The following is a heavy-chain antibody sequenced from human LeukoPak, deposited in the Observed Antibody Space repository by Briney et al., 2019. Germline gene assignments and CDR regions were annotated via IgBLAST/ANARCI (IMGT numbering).Heavy chain of an antibody. V-gene: IGHV4-34*01. CDR3: ARGRGSSSSFSYYGMDV. CDR2: INHSGST. Sequence: SETLSLTCAVYGGSFSGYYWSWIRQPPGKGLEWIGEINHSGSTNYNPSLKSRVTMSVDTSKNQFSLKLSSVTAADTAVYYCARGRGSSSSFSYYGMDVWGQGTTVTVSS. J-gene: IGHJ6*02. D-gene: IGHD6-13*01. CDR1: GGSFSGYY.